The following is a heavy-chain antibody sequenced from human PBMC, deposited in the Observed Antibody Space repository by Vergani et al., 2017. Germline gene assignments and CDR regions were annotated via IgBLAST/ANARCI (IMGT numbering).Heavy chain of an antibody. CDR3: ARGSCLGGSYSRPLCDC. CDR1: GGSMSSGSSY. CDR2: IHTSGNT. D-gene: IGHD2-15*01. V-gene: IGHV4-61*02. J-gene: IGHJ4*02. Sequence: QVQLQESGPGLVRPSQTLSLICTVSGGSMSSGSSYWCWIRQPAGKGLEWIGRIHTSGNTNYNPSLKSRVTMSEDTSKNQSSLNLTSVTAADTAVYYCARGSCLGGSYSRPLCDCWGRGSLVAVSS.